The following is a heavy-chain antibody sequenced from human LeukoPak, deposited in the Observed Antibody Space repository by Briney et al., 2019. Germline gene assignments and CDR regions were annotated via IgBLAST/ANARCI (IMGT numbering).Heavy chain of an antibody. J-gene: IGHJ4*02. CDR2: INRDGSST. V-gene: IGHV3-74*01. CDR1: GIIFSNYW. Sequence: GALRLSCAASGIIFSNYWMHWVRQAPGKGLVWVSRINRDGSSTSYADSVKGRFTISRDNAKNTLYLQMNSLRAEDTAVYCCARGGGYSYGSFDYWGQGTLVTVSS. CDR3: ARGGGYSYGSFDY. D-gene: IGHD5-18*01.